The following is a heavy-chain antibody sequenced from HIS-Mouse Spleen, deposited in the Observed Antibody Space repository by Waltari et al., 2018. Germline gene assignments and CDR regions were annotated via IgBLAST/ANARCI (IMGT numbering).Heavy chain of an antibody. CDR2: ISYEGSNK. CDR1: GFTFSSYG. CDR3: AKDKHHAFDY. Sequence: QVQLVESGGGVVQPGRSLRLSCAASGFTFSSYGMHWVRKAPGRGLEWVAVISYEGSNKDYADSVKGRFTISRDNSKNTLYLQMNSLRAEDTAVYYCAKDKHHAFDYWGQGTLVTVSS. J-gene: IGHJ4*02. V-gene: IGHV3-30*18.